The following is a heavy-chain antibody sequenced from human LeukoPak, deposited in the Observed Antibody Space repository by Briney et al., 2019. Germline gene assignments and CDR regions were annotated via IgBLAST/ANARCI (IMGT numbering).Heavy chain of an antibody. CDR2: INPSGGST. D-gene: IGHD2-15*01. CDR1: GYTFTSYY. J-gene: IGHJ6*03. V-gene: IGHV1-46*01. CDR3: ARDHCSGGSCYVDPGDYYYMDV. Sequence: GASVKVSCKASGYTFTSYYMHWVRPAPGQGLEWMGIINPSGGSTSYAQKLQGRVTMTRDTSTGTVYMELSSLRSEDTAVYYCARDHCSGGSCYVDPGDYYYMDVWGKGTTVTVSS.